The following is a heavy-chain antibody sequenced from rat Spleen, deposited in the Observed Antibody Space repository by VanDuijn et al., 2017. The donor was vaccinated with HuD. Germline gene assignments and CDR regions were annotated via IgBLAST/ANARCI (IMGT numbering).Heavy chain of an antibody. J-gene: IGHJ2*01. V-gene: IGHV5-58*01. CDR2: INPDGGRT. CDR3: AKEGIGTTFDY. D-gene: IGHD1-5*01. Sequence: EVQLVESGGGLVQPGGSLKLSCAASGFTFSSYWMYWIRQAPGKGLEWVSSINPDGGRTYYPDSVKGRFTSSRDNAENTVYLQMNSLRSEDTATYYCAKEGIGTTFDYWGQGVMVTVSS. CDR1: GFTFSSYW.